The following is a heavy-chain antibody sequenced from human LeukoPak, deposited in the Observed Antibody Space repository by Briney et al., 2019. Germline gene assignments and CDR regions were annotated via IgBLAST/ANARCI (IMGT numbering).Heavy chain of an antibody. J-gene: IGHJ4*02. D-gene: IGHD6-6*01. Sequence: GGSLRLSRAACGFTFSRLAVLWVRQAPGKGLVWVEFKSHDGSNKYYADTVKGRFTIARDNSKNTLYLQMNSLRAEDTAVYSCASDDPYSSSSGPLGDWGQGTLVTVSS. V-gene: IGHV3-30-3*01. CDR3: ASDDPYSSSSGPLGD. CDR2: KSHDGSNK. CDR1: GFTFSRLA.